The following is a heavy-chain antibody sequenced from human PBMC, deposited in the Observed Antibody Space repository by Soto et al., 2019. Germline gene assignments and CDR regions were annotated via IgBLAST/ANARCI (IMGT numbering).Heavy chain of an antibody. Sequence: QVQLVESGGGVVQPGRSLRLSCAASGFTFSSYGMHWVRQAPGKGLEWVAVIWYDGSNKYYADSVKGRCTISRDNSKNTLYLQMNSLRDEDTAVYYCARDWGIAAAGTGDYWGQGTLVTVSS. CDR2: IWYDGSNK. V-gene: IGHV3-33*01. CDR3: ARDWGIAAAGTGDY. CDR1: GFTFSSYG. J-gene: IGHJ4*02. D-gene: IGHD6-13*01.